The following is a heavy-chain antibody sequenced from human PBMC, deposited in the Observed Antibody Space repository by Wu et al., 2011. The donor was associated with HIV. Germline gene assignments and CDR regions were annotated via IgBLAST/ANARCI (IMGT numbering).Heavy chain of an antibody. CDR3: ASGIRTYYDILTGYSGYYGMDV. CDR2: IIPIFGTA. V-gene: IGHV1-69*05. Sequence: QVQLVQSGAEVKKPGSSVKVSCKASGGTFSSYAISWVRQAPGQGLEWMGGIIPIFGTANYAQKFQGRVTITTDESTSTAYMELSSLRSEDTAVYYCASGIRTYYDILTGYSGYYGMDVWGQGTTVTVSS. J-gene: IGHJ6*02. CDR1: GGTFSSYA. D-gene: IGHD3-9*01.